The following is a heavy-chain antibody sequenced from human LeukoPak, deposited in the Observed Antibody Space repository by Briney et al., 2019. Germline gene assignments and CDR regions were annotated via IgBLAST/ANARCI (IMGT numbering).Heavy chain of an antibody. CDR2: IYSGGST. CDR3: ARSPYDSSGYWDPYFDY. Sequence: AGGSLRLSCAASGFTVSSNFMSWVRQAPGKGLEWVSVIYSGGSTYYADSVKGRFTISRDNSKNTLYLQMNSLRAEDTAVYYCARSPYDSSGYWDPYFDYWGQGTLVTVSS. D-gene: IGHD3-22*01. CDR1: GFTVSSNF. J-gene: IGHJ4*02. V-gene: IGHV3-66*01.